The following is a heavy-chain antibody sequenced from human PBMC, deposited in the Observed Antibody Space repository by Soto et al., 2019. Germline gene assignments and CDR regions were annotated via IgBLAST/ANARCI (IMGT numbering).Heavy chain of an antibody. J-gene: IGHJ5*02. CDR1: GFTFSSYS. V-gene: IGHV3-21*01. CDR2: ISSSSSYI. Sequence: GGSLRLSCAASGFTFSSYSMNWVRQAPGKGLEWVSSISSSSSYIYYADSVKGRFTISRDNAKNSLYLQMNSLRAEDTAVYYCARSANYDFWSGYYFSWFDPWGQGTLVTVSS. D-gene: IGHD3-3*01. CDR3: ARSANYDFWSGYYFSWFDP.